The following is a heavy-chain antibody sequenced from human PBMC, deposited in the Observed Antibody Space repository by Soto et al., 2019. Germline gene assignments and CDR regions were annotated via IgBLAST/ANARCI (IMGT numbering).Heavy chain of an antibody. CDR1: GVKFIDYV. CDR3: AREKLVGATSCSNGMDV. D-gene: IGHD1-26*01. V-gene: IGHV3-33*08. J-gene: IGHJ6*04. CDR2: ISYDGSNK. Sequence: SKSVWKGAAGVKFIDYVGHWISQAPGKVLEWVAVISYDGSNKYCADSLKGRFTISRDNSKHTLYLQMNSLRAEDTAVYYCAREKLVGATSCSNGMDVWGKGTTVTVSS.